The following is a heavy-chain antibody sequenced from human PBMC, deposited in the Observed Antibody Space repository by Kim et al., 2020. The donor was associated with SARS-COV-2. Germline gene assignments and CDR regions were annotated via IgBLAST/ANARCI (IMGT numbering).Heavy chain of an antibody. V-gene: IGHV1-3*01. J-gene: IGHJ4*02. Sequence: ASVKVSCKASGYTFTSYAMHWVRQAPGQRLEWMGWINAGNGNTKYSQKFQGRVTITRDTSASTAYMELSSLRSEDTAVYYCARGRPTSSNKYKYSSGCDYWGQGTLVTVSS. CDR3: ARGRPTSSNKYKYSSGCDY. CDR2: INAGNGNT. D-gene: IGHD6-19*01. CDR1: GYTFTSYA.